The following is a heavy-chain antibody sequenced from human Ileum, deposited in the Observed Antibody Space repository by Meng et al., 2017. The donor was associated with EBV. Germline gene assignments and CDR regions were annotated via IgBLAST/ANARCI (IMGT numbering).Heavy chain of an antibody. CDR3: ASSDYYRSDY. CDR1: GGSISRSDW. CDR2: TSHSGST. J-gene: IGHJ4*02. Sequence: GQLQEPGPGLWKPSETLSLPCAVSGGSISRSDWWSWVRQPPGKGLEWIGETSHSGSTNYSPSLKSRVTISLDKSKNQLSLKLNSETAADTAVYYCASSDYYRSDYWGQGTLVTVSS. D-gene: IGHD3-22*01. V-gene: IGHV4-4*02.